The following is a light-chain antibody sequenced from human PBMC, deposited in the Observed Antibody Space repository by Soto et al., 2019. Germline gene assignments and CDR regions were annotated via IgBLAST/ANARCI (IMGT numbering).Light chain of an antibody. CDR2: GNS. CDR3: YSNVGVWTFI. CDR1: SSNIGAGYD. V-gene: IGLV1-40*01. Sequence: QSVLTQPPSVSGAPGQRVTISCTGSSSNIGAGYDVHWYQQLPGTAPKLLIYGNSNRPSGVPDRFSGSKSGTSASLAITGLQAEDEADYYCYSNVGVWTFIFGGGTKLTVL. J-gene: IGLJ2*01.